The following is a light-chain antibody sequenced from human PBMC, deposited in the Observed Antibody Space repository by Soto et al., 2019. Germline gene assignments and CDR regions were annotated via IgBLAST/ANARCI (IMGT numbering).Light chain of an antibody. J-gene: IGKJ1*01. CDR1: QSVSSSY. V-gene: IGKV3-20*01. CDR3: QQYGSSRWT. Sequence: EMVLTQSPGTLSLSPGERATLSRSASQSVSSSYLAWYQQNRGQAPRLLIYGASSRAPGIPDRFGGSGSGTDLTLTISRLQPEDFAVYYCQQYGSSRWTFGQGTKVEIK. CDR2: GAS.